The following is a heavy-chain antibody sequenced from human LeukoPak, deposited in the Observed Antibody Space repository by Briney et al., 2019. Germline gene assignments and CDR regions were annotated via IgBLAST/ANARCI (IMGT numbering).Heavy chain of an antibody. CDR3: ARRYYYVSGSYYNHFDP. V-gene: IGHV4-39*02. CDR2: MYHSGST. J-gene: IGHJ5*02. Sequence: KSSETLSLTRTVSGGSISSSSYYWGWIRQPPGKGLEWIGSMYHSGSTYYNPSLKSRVTISVDTSKNHFSLKLSSVTAADTAVYYCARRYYYVSGSYYNHFDPWGQGTLVTVSS. D-gene: IGHD3-10*01. CDR1: GGSISSSSYY.